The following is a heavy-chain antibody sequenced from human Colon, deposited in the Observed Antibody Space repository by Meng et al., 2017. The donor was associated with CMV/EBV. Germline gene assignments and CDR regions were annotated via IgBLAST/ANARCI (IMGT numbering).Heavy chain of an antibody. J-gene: IGHJ6*02. CDR2: IYSGGST. V-gene: IGHV3-53*01. CDR3: AKGSLEWLYYGMDV. CDR1: GFTVSSNY. Sequence: GESLKISCAASGFTVSSNYMSWVRQAPGKGLEWVSVIYSGGSTYYADSVKGRFTISRDNSKNTLYLQMNSLRAEDTAVYYCAKGSLEWLYYGMDVWGQGTTVTVSS. D-gene: IGHD3-3*01.